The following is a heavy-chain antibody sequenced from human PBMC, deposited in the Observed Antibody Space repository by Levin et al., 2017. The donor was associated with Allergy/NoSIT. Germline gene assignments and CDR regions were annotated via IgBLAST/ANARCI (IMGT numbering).Heavy chain of an antibody. CDR1: GFPFSSSD. CDR2: IGTAGDT. V-gene: IGHV3-13*01. CDR3: ARGGHYYGSGSLDL. J-gene: IGHJ5*02. D-gene: IGHD3-10*01. Sequence: LSLTCAASGFPFSSSDMHWVRQATGKGLEWVSAIGTAGDTYYPGSVKGRFTISRENAKNSLYLQMNSLRAGDTAVYYCARGGHYYGSGSLDLWGQGTLVTVSS.